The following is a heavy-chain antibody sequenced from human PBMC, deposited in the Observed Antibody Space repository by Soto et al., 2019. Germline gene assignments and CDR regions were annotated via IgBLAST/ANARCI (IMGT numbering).Heavy chain of an antibody. J-gene: IGHJ6*02. Sequence: QVQLQESGPGLVKPSQTLSLTCTVSGGSISSGGYYWSWIRQHPGKGLEWIGYIYYSGSTYYNPSLKSRVTISVDTSKNQFSLKLSSVTAADTAVYYCARDSVGEQWLENTGYYYYGMDVWGQGTTVTVSS. D-gene: IGHD6-19*01. CDR1: GGSISSGGYY. CDR3: ARDSVGEQWLENTGYYYYGMDV. CDR2: IYYSGST. V-gene: IGHV4-31*03.